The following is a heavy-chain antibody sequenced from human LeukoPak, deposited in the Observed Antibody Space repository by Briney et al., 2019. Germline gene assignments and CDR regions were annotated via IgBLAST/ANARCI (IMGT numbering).Heavy chain of an antibody. CDR2: ISPYNGNT. CDR1: GYTFTSSG. CDR3: ARDSPWGYCSSTSWPAGDD. D-gene: IGHD2-2*01. Sequence: ASVKVSCKASGYTFTSSGISWVRQAPGQGLEWMGWISPYNGNTNYAQKPQDRVTKSTDTSTSTAYMEVRSLRPDDTAVYYCARDSPWGYCSSTSWPAGDDWGQGTLVTVSS. J-gene: IGHJ4*02. V-gene: IGHV1-18*01.